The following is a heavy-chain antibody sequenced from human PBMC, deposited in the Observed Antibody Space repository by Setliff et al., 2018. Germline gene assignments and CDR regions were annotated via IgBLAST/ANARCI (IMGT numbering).Heavy chain of an antibody. J-gene: IGHJ5*02. CDR1: GGSFSGYY. CDR3: ARAGPTVTFFRVLVISWWDP. V-gene: IGHV4-34*01. D-gene: IGHD3-3*01. CDR2: INHSGST. Sequence: SETLSLTCAVYGGSFSGYYWSWIRQPPGKGLEWIGEINHSGSTNYNPSLRSRVSISVDTSKNQFSLKLSSVTAADTATYYCARAGPTVTFFRVLVISWWDPWGQGSLVTVSS.